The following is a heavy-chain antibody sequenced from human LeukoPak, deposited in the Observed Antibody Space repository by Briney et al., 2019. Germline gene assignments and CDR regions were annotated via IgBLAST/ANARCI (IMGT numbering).Heavy chain of an antibody. J-gene: IGHJ6*03. V-gene: IGHV4-38-2*02. D-gene: IGHD3-10*01. Sequence: SETLSLTCTVSGYSISSGYYWGWIRQPPGKGLEWIGSIYHSGSTYYNPSLKGRVTISVDTSKNQFSLKLSSVTAADTAVYYCAKFRGGSGSYYFFVDYYYYMDVWGKGTTVTVSS. CDR3: AKFRGGSGSYYFFVDYYYYMDV. CDR2: IYHSGST. CDR1: GYSISSGYY.